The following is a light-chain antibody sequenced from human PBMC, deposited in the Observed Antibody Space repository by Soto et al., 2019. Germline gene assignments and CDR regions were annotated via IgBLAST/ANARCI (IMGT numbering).Light chain of an antibody. J-gene: IGKJ1*01. CDR3: QQYNTYWT. CDR2: AAS. V-gene: IGKV1-9*01. Sequence: DIQLTQSPSFLSASVGDRVTITCRASQGISSYLAWYQQKPGKAPKLLIYAASTLQSGVPSRFSGSGSGTEFTLAISGLQSDDFATYYCQQYNTYWTFGPGTKVDIK. CDR1: QGISSY.